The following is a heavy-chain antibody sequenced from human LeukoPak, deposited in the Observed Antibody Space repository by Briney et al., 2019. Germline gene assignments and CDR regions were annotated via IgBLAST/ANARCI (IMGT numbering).Heavy chain of an antibody. CDR3: ASGNYYDSTMDV. J-gene: IGHJ6*02. CDR1: GFTFSSSW. CDR2: IKTDGSTT. Sequence: GGSLRLSCAVSGFTFSSSWMHWVRQAPGKGLVWVSHIKTDGSTTAYADSVKGRFTISRDNSKNTLYLQMNSLRAEDTAVYYCASGNYYDSTMDVWGQGTTVTVSS. D-gene: IGHD3-22*01. V-gene: IGHV3-74*01.